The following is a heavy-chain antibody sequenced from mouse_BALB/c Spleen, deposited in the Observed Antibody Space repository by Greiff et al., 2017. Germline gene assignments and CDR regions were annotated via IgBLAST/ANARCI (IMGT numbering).Heavy chain of an antibody. CDR2: ISSGGSYT. J-gene: IGHJ1*01. CDR1: GFTFSSYT. V-gene: IGHV5-6-4*01. CDR3: TREPSITTVVAKVFGYFDV. D-gene: IGHD1-1*01. Sequence: EVKLMESGGGLVKPGGSLKLSCAASGFTFSSYTMSWVRQTPEKRLEWVATISSGGSYTYYPDSVKGRFTISRDNAKNTLYLQMSSLKSEDTAMYYCTREPSITTVVAKVFGYFDVWGAGTTVTVSS.